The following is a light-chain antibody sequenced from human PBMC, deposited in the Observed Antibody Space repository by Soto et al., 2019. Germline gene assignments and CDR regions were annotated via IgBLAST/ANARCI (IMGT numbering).Light chain of an antibody. Sequence: EIVLTQSPCTLSLSPGDRATLSCRASQSLSRSSLAWYQQKPGRAPRLLIYGASSRATGIPDRFIGSGSGTEFILTISRLEPDDFAIYHCHQHGGSPETFGQGTKVDIK. V-gene: IGKV3-20*01. CDR3: HQHGGSPET. J-gene: IGKJ1*01. CDR1: QSLSRSS. CDR2: GAS.